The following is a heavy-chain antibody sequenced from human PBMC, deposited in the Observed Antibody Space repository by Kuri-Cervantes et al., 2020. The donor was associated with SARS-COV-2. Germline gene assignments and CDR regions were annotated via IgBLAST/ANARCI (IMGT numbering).Heavy chain of an antibody. Sequence: GESLKISWAAFGFTFCRYSMNWVRQAPGKGLEWVSSISSSSSYIYYAATVKGRFTISRDTAKNSLYLQMNRLRAEDTAVYYCARDRISSGWYVGYYFDYWGQGTLVTVSS. CDR3: ARDRISSGWYVGYYFDY. D-gene: IGHD6-19*01. V-gene: IGHV3-21*01. J-gene: IGHJ4*02. CDR2: ISSSSSYI. CDR1: GFTFCRYS.